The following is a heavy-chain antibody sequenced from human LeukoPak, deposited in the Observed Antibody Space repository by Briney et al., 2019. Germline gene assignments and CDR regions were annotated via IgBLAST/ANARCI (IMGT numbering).Heavy chain of an antibody. V-gene: IGHV3-48*04. Sequence: PGGSLRLSCVVSGFTFSSYRMNWVRQAPGKGLEWVSYISSSSRTIYYADSVKGRFTISRDNAKNSLYLQMNSLRAEDTAVYYCAELGITMIGGVWGKGTTVTISS. CDR2: ISSSSRTI. CDR1: GFTFSSYR. CDR3: AELGITMIGGV. J-gene: IGHJ6*04. D-gene: IGHD3-10*02.